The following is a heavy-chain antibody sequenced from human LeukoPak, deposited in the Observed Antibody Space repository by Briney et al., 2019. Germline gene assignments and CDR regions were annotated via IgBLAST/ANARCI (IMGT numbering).Heavy chain of an antibody. D-gene: IGHD6-19*01. V-gene: IGHV3-64*04. CDR3: ARGPIAVTPLFDY. Sequence: PGGSLRLSCSASGFTFSNYGMHWVRQAPGKGLEYASAISSNGGSTYYADSVKGRFTISRDNSKNTLYLQMNSLRAEDTAVYYCARGPIAVTPLFDYWGQGTLVTVSS. CDR2: ISSNGGST. CDR1: GFTFSNYG. J-gene: IGHJ4*02.